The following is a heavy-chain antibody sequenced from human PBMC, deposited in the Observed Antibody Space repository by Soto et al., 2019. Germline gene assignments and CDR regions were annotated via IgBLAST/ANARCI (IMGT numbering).Heavy chain of an antibody. CDR1: RITFTRYS. J-gene: IGHJ4*02. CDR3: ARESEDLTSNFDY. V-gene: IGHV3-21*06. CDR2: ISSTTNYI. Sequence: LILSWARSRITFTRYSMNLVRQAPGKGLEWVSSISSTTNYIYYGDSMKGRFTISRDNAKNSLYLEMNSLRAEDTAVYYCARESEDLTSNFDYWGQGTLVTVYS.